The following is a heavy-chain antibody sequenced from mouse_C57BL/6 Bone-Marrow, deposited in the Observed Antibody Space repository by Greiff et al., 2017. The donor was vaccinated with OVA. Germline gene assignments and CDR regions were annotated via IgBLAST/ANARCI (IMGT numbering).Heavy chain of an antibody. J-gene: IGHJ2*01. CDR3: ARCTTVVATGFDY. V-gene: IGHV14-3*01. Sequence: EVQLQESVAELVRPGASVKLSCTASGFNIKNTYMHWVKQRPEQGLEWIGRIDPANGNTKYAPKFQGKATITADTSSNTAYLQLSSLTSEDTAIYYCARCTTVVATGFDYWGQGTTLTVSS. CDR2: IDPANGNT. D-gene: IGHD1-1*01. CDR1: GFNIKNTY.